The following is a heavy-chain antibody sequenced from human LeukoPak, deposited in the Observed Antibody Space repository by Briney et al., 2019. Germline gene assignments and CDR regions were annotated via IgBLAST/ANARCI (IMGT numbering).Heavy chain of an antibody. D-gene: IGHD6-19*01. CDR1: GGSISSGGYY. CDR2: INHSGST. CDR3: ARGQWLEETFDY. V-gene: IGHV4-39*07. Sequence: PSETLSLTCTVSGGSISSGGYYLSWIRQPPGKGLEWIGEINHSGSTNYNPSLKSRVTISVDTSKNQFSLKLSSVTAADTAVYYCARGQWLEETFDYWGQGTLVTVSS. J-gene: IGHJ4*02.